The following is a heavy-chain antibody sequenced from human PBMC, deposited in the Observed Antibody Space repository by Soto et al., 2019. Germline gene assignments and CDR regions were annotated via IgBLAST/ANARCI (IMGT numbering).Heavy chain of an antibody. D-gene: IGHD2-2*01. J-gene: IGHJ5*02. CDR1: GYTFTSYG. V-gene: IGHV1-18*01. CDR3: ARVNAYHRQNWFDP. Sequence: ASVKVSCKASGYTFTSYGISWVRQAPGQGLEWMGWISAYNGNINYAQKLQGRVTMTTDTSTSTAYMELRSLRSDDTAVYYCARVNAYHRQNWFDPWGQGTLVTVSS. CDR2: ISAYNGNI.